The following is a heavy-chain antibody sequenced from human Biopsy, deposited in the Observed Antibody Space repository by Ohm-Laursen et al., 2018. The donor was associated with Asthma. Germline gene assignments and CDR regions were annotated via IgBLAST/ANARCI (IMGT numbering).Heavy chain of an antibody. Sequence: GSLRLSCTASGFAVSRDHMFWVRQAPGKGLEWVSVIYSGGTSHTADSVRGRFTISRDNSKNMLYLQMNSLRAEDTAVYYCARGDSSNWSHYYFDYWGQGTLVTVSS. CDR3: ARGDSSNWSHYYFDY. CDR2: IYSGGTS. V-gene: IGHV3-66*01. J-gene: IGHJ4*02. D-gene: IGHD3-22*01. CDR1: GFAVSRDH.